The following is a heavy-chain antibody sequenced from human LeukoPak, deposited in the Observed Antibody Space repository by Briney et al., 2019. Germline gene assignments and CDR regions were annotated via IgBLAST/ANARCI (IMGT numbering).Heavy chain of an antibody. CDR1: GFTVSDNY. CDR2: IYSAGAT. J-gene: IGHJ3*02. D-gene: IGHD1-26*01. CDR3: ARIEWERLGRAFDI. V-gene: IGHV3-53*01. Sequence: GGSLRLSCAASGFTVSDNYMTWVHQAPGKGLEWVSSIYSAGATHYAESVKGRFTISRDNSKNTLYLQMNSLRAEDMAVYYCARIEWERLGRAFDIWGQGTMVTVSS.